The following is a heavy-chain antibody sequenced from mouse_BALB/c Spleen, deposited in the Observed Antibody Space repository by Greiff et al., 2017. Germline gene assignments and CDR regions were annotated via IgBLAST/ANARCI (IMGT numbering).Heavy chain of an antibody. J-gene: IGHJ3*01. CDR3: ARGATVGKTWFAY. CDR2: IDPYNGGT. Sequence: EVKVVESGPELVKPGASVKVSCKASGYAFTSYNMYWVKQSHGKSLEWIGYIDPYNGGTSYNQKFKGKATLTVDKSSSTAYMHLNSLTSEDSAVYYCARGATVGKTWFAYWGQGTLVTVSA. V-gene: IGHV1S135*01. CDR1: GYAFTSYN. D-gene: IGHD1-1*01.